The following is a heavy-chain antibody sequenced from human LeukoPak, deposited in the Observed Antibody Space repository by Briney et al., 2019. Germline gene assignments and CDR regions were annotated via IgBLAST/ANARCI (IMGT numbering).Heavy chain of an antibody. CDR3: ARAFTVVRSGVLAY. V-gene: IGHV4-59*01. CDR1: GGSISSYY. Sequence: SETLSLTCTASGGSISSYYWSWIRQAPGKGLEWIGYIYYSGSTNYNPSLKSRVTISVDTSKNRFSLKLSTVTAADTAVYYCARAFTVVRSGVLAYWGQGTLVTVSS. CDR2: IYYSGST. J-gene: IGHJ4*02. D-gene: IGHD4-23*01.